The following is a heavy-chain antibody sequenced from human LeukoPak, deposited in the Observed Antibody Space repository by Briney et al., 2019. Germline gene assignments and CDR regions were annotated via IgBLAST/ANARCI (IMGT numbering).Heavy chain of an antibody. Sequence: GASVKVSCKESGYTFTGYYMHWVRQAPGQGLEWMGWINPNSGGTNYAQKFQGRVTMTRDTSISTAYMELSRLRSDDTAVYYCARALGIAAAGIRCDFSDWGQGTLVTVSS. V-gene: IGHV1-2*02. CDR3: ARALGIAAAGIRCDFSD. J-gene: IGHJ4*02. CDR2: INPNSGGT. CDR1: GYTFTGYY. D-gene: IGHD6-13*01.